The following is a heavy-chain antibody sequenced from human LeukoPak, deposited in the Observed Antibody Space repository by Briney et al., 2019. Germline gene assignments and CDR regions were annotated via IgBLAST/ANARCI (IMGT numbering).Heavy chain of an antibody. CDR2: IYYSGST. CDR1: GGSISSYY. D-gene: IGHD3-22*01. CDR3: ARVRGRYDSSGYYYGYFDY. V-gene: IGHV4-59*01. J-gene: IGHJ4*02. Sequence: SETLSLTCTVSGGSISSYYWSWIRQPPGKGLEWIGYIYYSGSTNYNPSLKSRVTISVDTSKNQFSLKLSSVTAADTAVYYCARVRGRYDSSGYYYGYFDYWGQGTLVTVSS.